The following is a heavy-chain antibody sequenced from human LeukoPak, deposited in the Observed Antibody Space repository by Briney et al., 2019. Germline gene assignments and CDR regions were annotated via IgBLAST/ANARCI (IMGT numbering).Heavy chain of an antibody. CDR3: ASLKWLRLGYYGMDV. V-gene: IGHV3-21*01. J-gene: IGHJ6*02. D-gene: IGHD5-12*01. CDR2: ISSSSSYI. CDR1: GFTFSSYS. Sequence: GGSLRLSCEASGFTFSSYSMNWVRQAPGKGLEWVSSISSSSSYIYYADSVKGRFTISRDNAKNSLYLQMNSLRAEDTAVYYCASLKWLRLGYYGMDVWGQGTTVTVSS.